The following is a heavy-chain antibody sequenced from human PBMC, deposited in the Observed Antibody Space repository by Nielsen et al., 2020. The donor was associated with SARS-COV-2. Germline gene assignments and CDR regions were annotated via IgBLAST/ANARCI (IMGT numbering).Heavy chain of an antibody. V-gene: IGHV3-9*01. CDR2: ISWNSGSI. J-gene: IGHJ4*02. CDR1: GFTFDDYA. D-gene: IGHD2-2*01. Sequence: SLKISCASSGFTFDDYAIHLVLQAPGKGLEWVSGISWNSGSIGYADSVKGRFTISRDNDKNSLYLQMNSLRAEDTALYYCAILPAAMILFPYWGQGTLVTVSS. CDR3: AILPAAMILFPY.